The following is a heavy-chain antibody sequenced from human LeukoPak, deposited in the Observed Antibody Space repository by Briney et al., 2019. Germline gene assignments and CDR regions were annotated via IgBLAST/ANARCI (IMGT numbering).Heavy chain of an antibody. CDR1: GFTFTSSA. D-gene: IGHD3-22*01. Sequence: EASVRVSCKASGFTFTSSAMQWVRQARGERLERIGWIVVGSGNTNYAQKFQERVTITRDMSTSTAYMELSSLRSEDTAVYYCAATEKYYYDSSGFPAGDYWGQGTLVTVSS. J-gene: IGHJ4*02. V-gene: IGHV1-58*02. CDR2: IVVGSGNT. CDR3: AATEKYYYDSSGFPAGDY.